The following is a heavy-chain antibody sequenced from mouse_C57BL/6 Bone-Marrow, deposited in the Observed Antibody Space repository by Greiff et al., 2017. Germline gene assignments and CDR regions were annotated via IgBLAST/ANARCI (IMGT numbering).Heavy chain of an antibody. CDR1: GYTFTSSG. CDR3: ATFYVLCAD. CDR2: FYPRSGNT. V-gene: IGHV1-81*01. J-gene: IGHJ3*01. Sequence: VMLVESGAELARPGASVKLSCKASGYTFTSSGISWVKQRTGQGLEWIGEFYPRSGNTYYNEKFKGKATLTADKSSSTAYMELRSLTSEDSAVYFCATFYVLCADWGQGNLVTVSA. D-gene: IGHD1-1*01.